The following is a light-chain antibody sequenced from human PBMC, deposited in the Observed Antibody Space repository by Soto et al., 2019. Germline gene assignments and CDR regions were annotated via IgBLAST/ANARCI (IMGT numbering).Light chain of an antibody. J-gene: IGKJ4*01. V-gene: IGKV1-33*01. CDR1: QDISNS. CDR3: QQYDDLPLT. Sequence: DIQMTQSPSSLSASVGDRVTITCQASQDISNSLNWYQQKPGKAPNLRIYDASKLDTGVSSRFSGSGSGTDFTFTIINLQSEDFATYHCQQYDDLPLTFGGGTKVEIK. CDR2: DAS.